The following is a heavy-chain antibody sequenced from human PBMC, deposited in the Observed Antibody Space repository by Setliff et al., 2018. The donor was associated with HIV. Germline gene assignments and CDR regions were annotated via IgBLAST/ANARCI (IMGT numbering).Heavy chain of an antibody. V-gene: IGHV3-30-3*01. Sequence: GGSLRLSCAASGFTFSSYAMHWVRQAPGKGLEWVAVISYDGSNKYYADSVKGRFSISRDDSKNTLYLQMNSLKTEDTAVYYCTTGPESSYGYRKDYWGQGTLVTVSS. D-gene: IGHD5-18*01. J-gene: IGHJ4*02. CDR3: TTGPESSYGYRKDY. CDR2: ISYDGSNK. CDR1: GFTFSSYA.